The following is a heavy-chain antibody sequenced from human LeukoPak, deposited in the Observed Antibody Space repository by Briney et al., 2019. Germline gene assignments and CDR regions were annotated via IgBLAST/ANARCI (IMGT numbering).Heavy chain of an antibody. J-gene: IGHJ3*02. V-gene: IGHV4-59*08. CDR3: ASTSNNAFNI. CDR2: IYYSGST. CDR1: GGSISSYY. Sequence: SETLSLTCTVSGGSISSYYWSWIRQPPGKGLGWIGYIYYSGSTNSNPSLKSRVTISVDTSKNQFSLKVRSVTAADTAVYYCASTSNNAFNIWGQGTMVTVSS.